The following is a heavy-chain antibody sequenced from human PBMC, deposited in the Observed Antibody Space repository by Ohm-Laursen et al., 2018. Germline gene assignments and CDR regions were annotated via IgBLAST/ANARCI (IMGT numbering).Heavy chain of an antibody. J-gene: IGHJ4*02. V-gene: IGHV3-30*18. Sequence: SLRLSCSASGFSLRDCAMHWVRQAPGKGLQWVAVISYDGNEKFYADSVKGRFTISRDISKNTLFLQMNSLRLEDTAVYYCAKDGEQLAQYYFEDWGQGTPVTVSS. CDR3: AKDGEQLAQYYFED. CDR1: GFSLRDCA. CDR2: ISYDGNEK. D-gene: IGHD1-26*01.